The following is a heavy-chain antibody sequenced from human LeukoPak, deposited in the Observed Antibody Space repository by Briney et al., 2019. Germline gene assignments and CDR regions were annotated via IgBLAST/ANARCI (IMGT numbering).Heavy chain of an antibody. V-gene: IGHV4-59*01. CDR3: AREGTSGTHLNWFDP. J-gene: IGHJ5*02. D-gene: IGHD1-1*01. Sequence: SETLSLTCTVSGGSISSYYWSWIRQPPGKGLEWIGHIYGSGSTNYDPSLKSRVTLSVDTSKNQFSLKLSSVTAADTAVYYCAREGTSGTHLNWFDPWGQGTLVTVSS. CDR1: GGSISSYY. CDR2: IYGSGST.